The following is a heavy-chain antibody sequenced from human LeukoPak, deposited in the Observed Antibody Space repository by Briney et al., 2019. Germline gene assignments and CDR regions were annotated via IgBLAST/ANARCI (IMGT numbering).Heavy chain of an antibody. D-gene: IGHD5-12*01. V-gene: IGHV3-21*01. CDR1: GFTFSSYS. CDR3: ARDGSGYDWGRYCFDY. J-gene: IGHJ4*02. CDR2: ISSSTSYI. Sequence: GGSLRLSCAASGFTFSSYSMNWVRQAPGKGLEWVSSISSSTSYIYYADPVKGRFTISRDNAKNSLYLQMNSLRAEDTAVYYCARDGSGYDWGRYCFDYWGQGTLVTVPS.